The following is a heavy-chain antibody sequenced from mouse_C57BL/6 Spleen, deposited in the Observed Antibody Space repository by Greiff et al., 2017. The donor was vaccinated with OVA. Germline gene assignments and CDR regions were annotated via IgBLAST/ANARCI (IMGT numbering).Heavy chain of an antibody. D-gene: IGHD3-2*02. CDR1: GFTFSDYG. J-gene: IGHJ3*01. CDR3: ARDSSGYSDWFAY. Sequence: EVKVEESGGGLVKPGGSLKLSCAASGFTFSDYGMHWVRQAPEKGLEWVAYISSGSSTIYYADTVKGRFTISRDTAKNTLFLQMTMLRAEDTAMYYCARDSSGYSDWFAYWGQGTLVTVSA. CDR2: ISSGSSTI. V-gene: IGHV5-17*01.